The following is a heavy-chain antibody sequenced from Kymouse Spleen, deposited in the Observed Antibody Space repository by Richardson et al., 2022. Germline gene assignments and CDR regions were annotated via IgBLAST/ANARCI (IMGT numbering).Heavy chain of an antibody. Sequence: QLQLQESGPGLVKPSETLSLTCTVSGGSISSSSYYWGWIRQPPGKGLEWIGSIYYSGSTYYNPSLKSRVTISVDTSKNQFSLKLSSVTAADTAVYYCARQIRGSGSGRWFDPWGQGTLVTVSS. J-gene: IGHJ5*02. CDR1: GGSISSSSYY. D-gene: IGHD3-10*01. V-gene: IGHV4-39*01. CDR2: IYYSGST. CDR3: ARQIRGSGSGRWFDP.